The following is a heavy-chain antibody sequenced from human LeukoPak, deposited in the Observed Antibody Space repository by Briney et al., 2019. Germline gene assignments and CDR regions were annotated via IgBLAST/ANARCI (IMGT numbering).Heavy chain of an antibody. Sequence: GGSLRLSCAVSGFRVSDYYMSGVRQAPGKGLEWVGLIRDSGEAFYADFARGRFAISRDESENTLYLQMNSLRVEDTAVYFCARGRAANQDWVELDPWGQGTPVIVSS. J-gene: IGHJ5*02. CDR1: GFRVSDYY. D-gene: IGHD3/OR15-3a*01. CDR2: IRDSGEA. V-gene: IGHV3-66*02. CDR3: ARGRAANQDWVELDP.